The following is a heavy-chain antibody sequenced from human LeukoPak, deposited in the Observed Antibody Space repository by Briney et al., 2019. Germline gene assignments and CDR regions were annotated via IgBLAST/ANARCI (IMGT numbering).Heavy chain of an antibody. CDR3: ASTGIAVADDY. V-gene: IGHV3-53*01. Sequence: GGSLRLSCAVSGFTVSSNYMSWVRQAPGKGLEWVSVLYSGGNTYYADSVKGRFTISRDNSKNTLYLQMNSLRAEDTAVYYCASTGIAVADDYWGQGTLVTVSS. D-gene: IGHD6-19*01. CDR2: LYSGGNT. CDR1: GFTVSSNY. J-gene: IGHJ4*02.